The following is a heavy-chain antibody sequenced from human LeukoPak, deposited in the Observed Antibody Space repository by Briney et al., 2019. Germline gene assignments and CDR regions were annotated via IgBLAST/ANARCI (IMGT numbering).Heavy chain of an antibody. V-gene: IGHV3-30*03. CDR1: GFTFNNYG. D-gene: IGHD3-3*01. J-gene: IGHJ4*02. Sequence: PGGSLRLSCVVSGFTFNNYGMHWVRQAPGKGLDWVASIAYDGSNENYAESVKGRFTISRDNSKNTLYLQLNSLRAEDTAVYYCARPSGSVTIFGVVDYFDYWGQGSLVTVSS. CDR3: ARPSGSVTIFGVVDYFDY. CDR2: IAYDGSNE.